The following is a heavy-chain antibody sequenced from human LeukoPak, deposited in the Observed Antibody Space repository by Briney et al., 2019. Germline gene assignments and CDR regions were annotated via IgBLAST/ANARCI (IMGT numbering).Heavy chain of an antibody. CDR1: GGTFSNYA. CDR2: IIPILDIA. J-gene: IGHJ5*02. V-gene: IGHV1-69*04. CDR3: ARLPASIAAPFA. D-gene: IGHD6-13*01. Sequence: SVKVSCTASGGTFSNYAISWVRQAPGQGLEWMGRIIPILDIANYAQKFQGRVTITADKSTSTAYMELSSLRSEDTAVYYCARLPASIAAPFAWGQGTLVTVSS.